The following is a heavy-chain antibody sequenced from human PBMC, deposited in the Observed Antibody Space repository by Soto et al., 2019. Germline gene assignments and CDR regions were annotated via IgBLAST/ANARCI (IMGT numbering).Heavy chain of an antibody. J-gene: IGHJ5*02. D-gene: IGHD4-17*01. CDR1: GFSFSTSGMC. V-gene: IGHV2-70*01. Sequence: SCPTLVNPTQTLTLTCTFSGFSFSTSGMCVSWIRQPPGKALEWLAFIDWDDDKYYSTSLKTRLTISKDTSKNQVVLTMTNMDPEDSGTYYCARSTTVTSRRNWFDPWGQGTLVTVSS. CDR2: IDWDDDK. CDR3: ARSTTVTSRRNWFDP.